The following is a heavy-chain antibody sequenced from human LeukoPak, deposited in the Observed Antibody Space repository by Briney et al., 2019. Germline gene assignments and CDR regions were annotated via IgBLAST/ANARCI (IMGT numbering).Heavy chain of an antibody. CDR2: INTDGSST. D-gene: IGHD3-3*01. CDR1: GFTFSSYW. CDR3: ARGPNDFWSGSFDY. V-gene: IGHV3-74*01. Sequence: GGSLRLSCAASGFTFSSYWMHWVRQAPGKELVWVSRINTDGSSTSYADSVKGRFTISRDNAKNTLYLQMNSLRAEDTAVYYCARGPNDFWSGSFDYWGQGTLVTVSS. J-gene: IGHJ4*02.